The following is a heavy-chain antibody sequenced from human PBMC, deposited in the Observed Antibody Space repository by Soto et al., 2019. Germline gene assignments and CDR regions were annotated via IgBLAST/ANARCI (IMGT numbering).Heavy chain of an antibody. J-gene: IGHJ6*02. CDR1: WDSVSSNIAA. CDR2: TYYRSKWYN. V-gene: IGHV6-1*01. D-gene: IGHD3-3*01. Sequence: PSQTLSLTCAISWDSVSSNIAAWNLISHSPSRGLEWLGRTYYRSKWYNDYAVSVKSRITINPDTSKNQFSLQLNSVTPEDTAVYYCARDSYDFWSGYYGYYYYYGMDVWGQGTTVTVSS. CDR3: ARDSYDFWSGYYGYYYYYGMDV.